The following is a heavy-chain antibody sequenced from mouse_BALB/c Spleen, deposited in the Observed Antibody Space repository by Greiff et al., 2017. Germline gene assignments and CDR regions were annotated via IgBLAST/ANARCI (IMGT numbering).Heavy chain of an antibody. V-gene: IGHV1-7*01. CDR2: INPSTGYT. J-gene: IGHJ4*01. CDR3: ARTAGATYAMDY. D-gene: IGHD3-1*01. Sequence: VQLQQSGAELAKPGASVKMSCTASGYTFTSYWMHWVKQRPGQGLEWIGYINPSTGYTEYNQKFKDKATLTADKSSSTAYMQLSSLTSEDSAVYYCARTAGATYAMDYWGQGTSVTVSS. CDR1: GYTFTSYW.